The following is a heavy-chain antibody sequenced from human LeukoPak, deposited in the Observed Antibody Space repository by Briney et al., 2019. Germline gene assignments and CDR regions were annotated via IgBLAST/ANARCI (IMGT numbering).Heavy chain of an antibody. CDR2: INPNSGAT. CDR1: GDTFTVYY. J-gene: IGHJ4*02. D-gene: IGHD3-9*01. Sequence: AAVKVSCKPSGDTFTVYYMHGVRHAPGQGREWMGWINPNSGATNYAQKLQGRVTMTRDTSISTAYMELSRLRSADTAVYYCARGGLLRYFDWLLYSYWGQGTLVTVSS. V-gene: IGHV1-2*02. CDR3: ARGGLLRYFDWLLYSY.